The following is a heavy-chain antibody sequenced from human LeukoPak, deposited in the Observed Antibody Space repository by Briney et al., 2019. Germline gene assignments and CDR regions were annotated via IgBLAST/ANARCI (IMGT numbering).Heavy chain of an antibody. D-gene: IGHD3-22*01. J-gene: IGHJ2*01. CDR2: INHSGST. CDR1: GGSFSGYY. CDR3: ARAPITMIVVVKGATYFDL. V-gene: IGHV4-34*01. Sequence: SETLSLTCAVYGGSFSGYYWSWIRQPPGKGLEWIGEINHSGSTNYNPSLKSRVTISVDTSKNQFSLKLSSVTAADTAVYYCARAPITMIVVVKGATYFDLWGRGTLVTVSS.